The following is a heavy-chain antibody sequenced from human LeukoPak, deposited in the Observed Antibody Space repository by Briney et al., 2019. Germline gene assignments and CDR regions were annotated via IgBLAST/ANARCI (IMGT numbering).Heavy chain of an antibody. CDR1: GGSFSGYY. V-gene: IGHV4-34*01. Sequence: SETLSLTCAVYGGSFSGYYWCWIRQPPGKGVEWIGEINHSGSTNYNPSLKSRVTISVDTSKNQFSLKLSSVTAADTAVYYCARGRPQGAPDYWGQGTLVTVSS. D-gene: IGHD6-6*01. CDR2: INHSGST. CDR3: ARGRPQGAPDY. J-gene: IGHJ4*02.